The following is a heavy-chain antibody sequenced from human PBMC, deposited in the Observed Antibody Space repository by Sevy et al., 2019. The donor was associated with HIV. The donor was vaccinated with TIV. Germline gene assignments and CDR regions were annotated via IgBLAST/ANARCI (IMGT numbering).Heavy chain of an antibody. CDR1: GFTFSNYW. J-gene: IGHJ4*02. Sequence: GGSLRLSCAVSGFTFSNYWMSWVRQAPGKGLECVANINQDGGEKYYLDSVKGRFIVSRDNAKNSLYLQMDSLRAEDTAVYYRAREQITGAKPYYFDYWGQGTLVTVSS. CDR3: AREQITGAKPYYFDY. D-gene: IGHD1-7*01. CDR2: INQDGGEK. V-gene: IGHV3-7*01.